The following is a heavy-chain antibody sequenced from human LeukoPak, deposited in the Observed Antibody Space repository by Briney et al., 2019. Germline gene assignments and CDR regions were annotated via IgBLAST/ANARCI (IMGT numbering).Heavy chain of an antibody. CDR2: INHSGST. Sequence: PSETLSLTCAVYGGSFSGFYWSWIRQPPGKGLEWIGEINHSGSTNYNPSLKSRVTISVDTSKNQFSLKLSSVTAADTAVYYCARGSKWYYRYYFDYWGQGTLVTVSS. J-gene: IGHJ4*02. D-gene: IGHD1-7*01. CDR1: GGSFSGFY. CDR3: ARGSKWYYRYYFDY. V-gene: IGHV4-34*01.